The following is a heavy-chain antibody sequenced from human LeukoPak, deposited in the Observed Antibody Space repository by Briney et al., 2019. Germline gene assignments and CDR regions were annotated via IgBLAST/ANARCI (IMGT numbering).Heavy chain of an antibody. D-gene: IGHD5-18*01. Sequence: XVKVSXXXXXXXFSGXNMHWVRQAPGQGLEWMGRVISHSGGTNYAPRFQGRVTMTRDTSTSTAYMELSRLKSDDTAVYYCARGYNYGHDYWGQGTLVTVSS. J-gene: IGHJ4*02. CDR1: XXXFSGXN. CDR3: ARGYNYGHDY. CDR2: VISHSGGT. V-gene: IGHV1-2*06.